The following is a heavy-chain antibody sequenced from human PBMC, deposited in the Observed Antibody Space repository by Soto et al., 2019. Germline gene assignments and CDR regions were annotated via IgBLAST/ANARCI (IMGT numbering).Heavy chain of an antibody. J-gene: IGHJ5*02. Sequence: QVQLVESGGGVVQPGRSLRLSCAASGFTFSSYGMHWVRQAPGKGLEWVAVISCDGSNKYYADSVKGRFTISRDNSKNTLYLQMNSLRAEDTAVYYCAKSGREQQLGWFDPWGQGTLVTVSS. CDR1: GFTFSSYG. D-gene: IGHD6-13*01. CDR3: AKSGREQQLGWFDP. CDR2: ISCDGSNK. V-gene: IGHV3-30*18.